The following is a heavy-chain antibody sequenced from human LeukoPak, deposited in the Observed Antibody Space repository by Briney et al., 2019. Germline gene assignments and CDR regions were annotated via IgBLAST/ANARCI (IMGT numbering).Heavy chain of an antibody. J-gene: IGHJ5*02. D-gene: IGHD3-22*01. Sequence: ASVKVSCKASGGTFSSYAISLVRQAPGQGLEWMGWINPNSGGTNYAQKFQGWVTMTRDTSISTAYMELSRLRSDDTAVYYCARGAPNYYYDSSGYYGWFDPWGQGTLVTVSS. CDR1: GGTFSSYA. CDR2: INPNSGGT. CDR3: ARGAPNYYYDSSGYYGWFDP. V-gene: IGHV1-2*04.